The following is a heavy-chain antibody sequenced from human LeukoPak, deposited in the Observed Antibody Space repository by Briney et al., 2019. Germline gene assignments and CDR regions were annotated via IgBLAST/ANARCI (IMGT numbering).Heavy chain of an antibody. Sequence: GGSLTLSCAASGFTFSSYAMSWVRQAPGKGLDWVSAISGSGGSTYYADSVKGRFTISRDNSKNTLYLQMNSLRAEDTAVYYCAKYMEVATDAYYYGMDVWGQGTTVTVSS. V-gene: IGHV3-23*01. CDR1: GFTFSSYA. CDR2: ISGSGGST. D-gene: IGHD5-12*01. J-gene: IGHJ6*02. CDR3: AKYMEVATDAYYYGMDV.